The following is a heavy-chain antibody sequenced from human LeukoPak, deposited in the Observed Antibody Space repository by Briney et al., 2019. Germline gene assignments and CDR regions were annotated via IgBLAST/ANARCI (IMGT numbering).Heavy chain of an antibody. Sequence: SETLSLTCAVYGVSFSGYYWSWISQPPGKGLEWIGEINHSGSTNYNPSLKSRVTISVDTSKNQFSLKLSSVTAADTAVYYCARDGVPRGMDVWGKGTTVTVSS. J-gene: IGHJ6*04. CDR2: INHSGST. CDR3: ARDGVPRGMDV. CDR1: GVSFSGYY. D-gene: IGHD5-24*01. V-gene: IGHV4-34*01.